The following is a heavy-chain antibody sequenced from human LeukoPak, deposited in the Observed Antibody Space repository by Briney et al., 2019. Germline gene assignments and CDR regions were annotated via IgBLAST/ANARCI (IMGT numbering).Heavy chain of an antibody. CDR1: GGSFSGYY. J-gene: IGHJ6*04. CDR3: ARGPDYYGSGSYYANIYYYYYGMDV. D-gene: IGHD3-10*01. Sequence: SETLSLTCAVYGGSFSGYYWSWIRQPPGKGLEWIGEINHSGSTNYNPSLKSRVTISVDTSKNQFSLKLSSVTAADTAVYYCARGPDYYGSGSYYANIYYYYYGMDVWGKGTTVTVSS. CDR2: INHSGST. V-gene: IGHV4-34*01.